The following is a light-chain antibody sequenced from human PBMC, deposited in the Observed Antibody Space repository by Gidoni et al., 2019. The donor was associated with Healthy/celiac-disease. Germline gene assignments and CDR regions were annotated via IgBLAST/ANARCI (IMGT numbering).Light chain of an antibody. V-gene: IGLV1-44*01. CDR1: SSHIGSNT. CDR3: AAWDDSLNGVV. Sequence: QSVLTQPPSASGTPGQRGTISCSGSSSHIGSNTVNWYQQLPGTAPKLLIYSNNQRPSGVPDRFSGSKSGTSASLAIRGLQSEDEADYYCAAWDDSLNGVVFGGGTKLTVL. CDR2: SNN. J-gene: IGLJ2*01.